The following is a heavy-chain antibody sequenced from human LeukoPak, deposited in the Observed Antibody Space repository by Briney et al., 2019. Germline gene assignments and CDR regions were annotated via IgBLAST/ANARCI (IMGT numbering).Heavy chain of an antibody. J-gene: IGHJ4*02. CDR3: AKGGYYYGSGRSYYFDY. CDR1: GFTFSSYA. CDR2: ISGGGGST. Sequence: GGSLRLSCAASGFTFSSYAMSWVRQAPGKGLEWVSAISGGGGSTYYADSVKGRFTISRDNSKNTLYLQMNSLRAEDTAVYYCAKGGYYYGSGRSYYFDYWGQGTLVTVSS. D-gene: IGHD3-10*01. V-gene: IGHV3-23*01.